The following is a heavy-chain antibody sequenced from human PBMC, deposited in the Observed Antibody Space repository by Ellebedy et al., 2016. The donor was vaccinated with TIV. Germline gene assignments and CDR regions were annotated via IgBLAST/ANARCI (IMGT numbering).Heavy chain of an antibody. CDR2: INPSGGST. Sequence: ASVKVSCKASGYTFTGYYMHWVRQAPGQGLEWMGIINPSGGSTNYAQKFQGRVTMTRDTSTSTVYMELSSLRSEDTAVYYCARAPGDPLTGYMPHYYGMDVWGQGTTVTVSS. CDR1: GYTFTGYY. J-gene: IGHJ6*02. D-gene: IGHD3-9*01. V-gene: IGHV1-46*01. CDR3: ARAPGDPLTGYMPHYYGMDV.